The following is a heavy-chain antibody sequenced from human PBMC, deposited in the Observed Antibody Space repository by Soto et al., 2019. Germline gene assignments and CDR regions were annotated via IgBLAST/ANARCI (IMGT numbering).Heavy chain of an antibody. CDR2: TYYRSRWYN. J-gene: IGHJ6*03. Sequence: QVQLQESGPGLVKPSQTLSLTCAISGDSVSSNSAAWNWIRLSPSRGLEWLARTYYRSRWYNDYAVSVRSRITVNPDTSKNQFSLQLTSVTPEHTAVYYCAGTTSHQWYYMDVWGKGTTVTVSS. D-gene: IGHD1-7*01. CDR3: AGTTSHQWYYMDV. V-gene: IGHV6-1*01. CDR1: GDSVSSNSAA.